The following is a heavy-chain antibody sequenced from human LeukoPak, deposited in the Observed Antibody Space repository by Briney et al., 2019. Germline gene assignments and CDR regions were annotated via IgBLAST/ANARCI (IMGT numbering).Heavy chain of an antibody. J-gene: IGHJ5*01. Sequence: EALSLTCTVSGGSISSYYWSWIRQPPGKGLEWVSLIYGDDNTYYADSVKGRFTISRDNSRNTLYLQMNSLRVEDTAVYYCVYWFDSWGQGTLVTVSS. CDR2: IYGDDNT. CDR1: GGSISSYY. V-gene: IGHV3-66*01. CDR3: VYWFDS.